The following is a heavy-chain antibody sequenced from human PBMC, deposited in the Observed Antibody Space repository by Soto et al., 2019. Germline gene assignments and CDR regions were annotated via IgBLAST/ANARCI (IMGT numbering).Heavy chain of an antibody. V-gene: IGHV3-7*05. CDR2: IKQDGSEK. D-gene: IGHD3-22*01. J-gene: IGHJ4*02. CDR3: ARDLAEYYDSSGYNFDY. CDR1: GFTFSSYW. Sequence: EVQLVESGGGLVQPGGSLRLSCAASGFTFSSYWMSWVRQAPGKGLEWVADIKQDGSEKYYVDSVKGRFTISRDNAKNSLYLQRNCLRAEDTAVYYCARDLAEYYDSSGYNFDYCGQGTLVTVSS.